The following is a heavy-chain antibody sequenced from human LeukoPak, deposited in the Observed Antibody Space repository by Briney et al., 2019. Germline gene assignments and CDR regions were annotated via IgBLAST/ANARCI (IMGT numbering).Heavy chain of an antibody. Sequence: SETLSLTCAVSGYSISSGYYWGWIRRPPGKGLEWIGSIYHSGSTYYNPSLKSRVTISVDTSKNQFSLKLNSVTAADTAVYYRARVTYYYDTSGYPLPYYFDYWGQGTLVTVSS. D-gene: IGHD3-22*01. CDR3: ARVTYYYDTSGYPLPYYFDY. J-gene: IGHJ4*02. V-gene: IGHV4-38-2*01. CDR1: GYSISSGYY. CDR2: IYHSGST.